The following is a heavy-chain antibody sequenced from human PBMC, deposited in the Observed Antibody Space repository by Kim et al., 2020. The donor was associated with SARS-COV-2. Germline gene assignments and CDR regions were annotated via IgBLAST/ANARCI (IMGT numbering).Heavy chain of an antibody. CDR2: INHSGST. J-gene: IGHJ3*02. CDR3: ASRARGSYGYYAFDI. V-gene: IGHV4-34*01. Sequence: SETLSLTCAVYGGSFSGYYWSWIRQPPGKGLEWIGEINHSGSTNYNPSLKSRVTISVDTSKNQFSLKLSSVTAADTAVYYCASRARGSYGYYAFDIWGQGTMVTVSS. CDR1: GGSFSGYY. D-gene: IGHD1-26*01.